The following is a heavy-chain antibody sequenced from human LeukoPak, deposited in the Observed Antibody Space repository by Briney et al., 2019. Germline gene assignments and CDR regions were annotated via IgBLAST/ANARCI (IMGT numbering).Heavy chain of an antibody. CDR3: AKDRRLYGDGV. D-gene: IGHD4-17*01. Sequence: GGSLRLSCAASGFNFNTYTMNWVRQAPGKGLEWVSSISSDSSYIYYADAVHGRFTVSRDNAKYSLYLQMNSLRAEDTAVYYCAKDRRLYGDGVWGQGTTVTVSS. CDR2: ISSDSSYI. J-gene: IGHJ6*02. CDR1: GFNFNTYT. V-gene: IGHV3-21*04.